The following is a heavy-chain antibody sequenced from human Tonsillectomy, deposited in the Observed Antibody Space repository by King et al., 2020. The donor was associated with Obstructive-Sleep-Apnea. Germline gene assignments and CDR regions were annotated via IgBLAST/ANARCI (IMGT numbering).Heavy chain of an antibody. J-gene: IGHJ4*02. Sequence: ITLKESGPTLVKPPQTLTLTCSFSGFSLSTSGVAVGWVRQPPGKALEWLALIYWDVDIRYSPSLTSRVTITKNTPKNQVVLTMTNMDPVDTATYYCARQTMFRGITYWGQGTLVTVSS. CDR2: IYWDVDI. D-gene: IGHD3-10*01. CDR3: ARQTMFRGITY. CDR1: GFSLSTSGVA. V-gene: IGHV2-5*02.